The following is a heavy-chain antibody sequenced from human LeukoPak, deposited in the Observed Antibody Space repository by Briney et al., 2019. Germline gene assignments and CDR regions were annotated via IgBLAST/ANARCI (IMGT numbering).Heavy chain of an antibody. Sequence: ASVKVSCKASGYTFTSYYMHWVRQAPGQGLEWMGIVNPSAGSTSHAQKFQGRVTMTRDTSTSTVYMELSSLRSEDTAVYYCARGGLQLLAPLDYWGQGTLVTVSS. CDR2: VNPSAGST. D-gene: IGHD5-18*01. CDR1: GYTFTSYY. V-gene: IGHV1-46*01. CDR3: ARGGLQLLAPLDY. J-gene: IGHJ4*02.